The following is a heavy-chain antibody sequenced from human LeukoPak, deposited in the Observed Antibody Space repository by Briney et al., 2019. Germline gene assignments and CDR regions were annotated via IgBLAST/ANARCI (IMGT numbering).Heavy chain of an antibody. D-gene: IGHD5-24*01. CDR3: ARVRDGYNDAYDI. J-gene: IGHJ3*02. V-gene: IGHV1-46*01. CDR2: INPSGGST. Sequence: ASVKVSCKASGFTFTNYNMHWVRQAPGQGLEWMGIINPSGGSTNYAQNFQARVTMTRDTSTSTVYMELSSLRSEDTAVYHCARVRDGYNDAYDIWGQGTMVTVPS. CDR1: GFTFTNYN.